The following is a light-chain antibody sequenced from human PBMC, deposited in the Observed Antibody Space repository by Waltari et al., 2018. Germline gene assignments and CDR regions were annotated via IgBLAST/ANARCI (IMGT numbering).Light chain of an antibody. Sequence: EIVLTQSPGTLSLSPGESATLSCRASQSVTSSHLAWYQQKPGQAPRLLIYGASSRAPAIPDRFSGSGSGTDFTLTISRLEAEDFAVYYCQQYGSSPRTFGQGTKVEIK. CDR3: QQYGSSPRT. J-gene: IGKJ1*01. V-gene: IGKV3-20*01. CDR1: QSVTSSH. CDR2: GAS.